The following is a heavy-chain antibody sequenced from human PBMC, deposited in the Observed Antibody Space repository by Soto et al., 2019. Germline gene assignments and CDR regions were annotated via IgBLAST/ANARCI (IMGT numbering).Heavy chain of an antibody. V-gene: IGHV1-18*01. CDR2: ISAYNGNT. CDR1: GYTFTSYG. D-gene: IGHD4-17*01. J-gene: IGHJ4*02. CDR3: ARAFSWDHGDYQYYFDY. Sequence: ASVKVSCKASGYTFTSYGISWVRQAPGQGLEWMGWISAYNGNTNYAQKLQGRVTMTTDTSTSTAYMELRSLRSDDTAVYYCARAFSWDHGDYQYYFDYWGQGTLVTVSS.